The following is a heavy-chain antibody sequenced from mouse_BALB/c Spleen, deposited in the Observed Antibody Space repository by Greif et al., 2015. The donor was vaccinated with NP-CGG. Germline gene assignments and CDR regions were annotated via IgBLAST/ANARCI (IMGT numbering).Heavy chain of an antibody. D-gene: IGHD4-1*01. V-gene: IGHV1-84*02. CDR1: GYTFTDYY. Sequence: LMESGPELVKPGASVKISCKASGYTFTDYYINWVKQKPGQGLEWIGWIYPGSGNTKYNEKFKGKATLTVVTSSSTAYMQLSSLTSGDTAVYFCARRTGTEAMDYWGQGTSVTVSS. CDR2: IYPGSGNT. J-gene: IGHJ4*01. CDR3: ARRTGTEAMDY.